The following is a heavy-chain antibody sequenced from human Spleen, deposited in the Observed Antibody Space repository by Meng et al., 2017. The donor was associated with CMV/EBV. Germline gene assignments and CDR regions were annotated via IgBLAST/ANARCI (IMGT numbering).Heavy chain of an antibody. J-gene: IGHJ5*02. Sequence: TFSSYDSSWVRQAPGQGLEWMGGIIPIFGTANYAQKFQGRVTITTDESTSTAYMEMSSLRSEDTAVYYCARGGYCSSTSCLNNWFDPWGQGTLVTVSS. CDR1: TFSSYD. CDR3: ARGGYCSSTSCLNNWFDP. D-gene: IGHD2-2*01. CDR2: IIPIFGTA. V-gene: IGHV1-69*05.